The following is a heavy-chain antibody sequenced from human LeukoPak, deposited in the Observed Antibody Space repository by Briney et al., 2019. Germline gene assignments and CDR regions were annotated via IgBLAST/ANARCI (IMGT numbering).Heavy chain of an antibody. CDR1: GFTFSSYG. J-gene: IGHJ4*02. Sequence: PGGSLRLSCAASGFTFSSYGMRWVRQAPGKGLEYVSGISSNGGSTYYANSVKGRFTISRDNSKNTLYLQMGSLRVEDMAVYYCAREYSSSSVDYWGQGTLVTVSS. V-gene: IGHV3-64*01. CDR3: AREYSSSSVDY. D-gene: IGHD6-6*01. CDR2: ISSNGGST.